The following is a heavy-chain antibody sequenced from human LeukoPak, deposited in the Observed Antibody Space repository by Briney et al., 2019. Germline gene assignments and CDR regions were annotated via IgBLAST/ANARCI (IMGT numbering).Heavy chain of an antibody. CDR3: ARDPVAAT. V-gene: IGHV3-21*01. J-gene: IGHJ4*02. CDR2: INILSNYI. Sequence: GGSLRLSCAASGFTFSSYSMNWVRQAPGKGLEWVSSINILSNYIYYADSVKGRFTISRDNAKNSLYLQMNSLRAEDTAVYYCARDPVAATWGQGTLVTVSS. CDR1: GFTFSSYS. D-gene: IGHD6-19*01.